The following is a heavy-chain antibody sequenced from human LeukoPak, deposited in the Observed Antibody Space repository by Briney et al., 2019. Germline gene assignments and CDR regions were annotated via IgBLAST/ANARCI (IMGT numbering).Heavy chain of an antibody. V-gene: IGHV4-31*03. Sequence: PSQTLSLTCTVSGGSISSGGYYWSWIRQHPGKGLEWIGYIYYSGSTYYNPSLKSRVTISVDTSKNQFSLKLSSVTAADTAVYYCGREGIFITMVRGVDVWGQGTTVTVSS. D-gene: IGHD3-10*01. J-gene: IGHJ6*02. CDR1: GGSISSGGYY. CDR2: IYYSGST. CDR3: GREGIFITMVRGVDV.